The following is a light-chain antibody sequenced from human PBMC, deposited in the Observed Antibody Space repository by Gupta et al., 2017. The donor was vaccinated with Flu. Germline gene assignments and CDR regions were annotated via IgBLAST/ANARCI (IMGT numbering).Light chain of an antibody. CDR1: GIDIVSYNR. V-gene: IGLV2-18*02. CDR3: SSYTISIPPVV. CDR2: EVS. J-gene: IGLJ3*02. Sequence: SCTGTGIDIVSYNRVAGYQQPPGTAPKLIIYEVSNRASGVPDRFSGSKSGSTASLTISGLQAEDEADYYCSSYTISIPPVVFGGGTKLTVL.